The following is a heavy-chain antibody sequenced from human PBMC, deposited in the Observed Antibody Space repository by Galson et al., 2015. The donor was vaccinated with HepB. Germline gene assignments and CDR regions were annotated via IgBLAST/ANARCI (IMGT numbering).Heavy chain of an antibody. CDR1: GYSFTSYY. V-gene: IGHV1-46*01. J-gene: IGHJ4*02. D-gene: IGHD2/OR15-2a*01. CDR2: INPSGGST. CDR3: ARSVPRRSVFSFNF. Sequence: SVKVSCKASGYSFTSYYIHWVRQAPGQGLEWMGTINPSGGSTNYAQKFQGRVTMTRDLSTTTVYMELSSLRSEDTAVFYCARSVPRRSVFSFNFWGQGTLVTVSS.